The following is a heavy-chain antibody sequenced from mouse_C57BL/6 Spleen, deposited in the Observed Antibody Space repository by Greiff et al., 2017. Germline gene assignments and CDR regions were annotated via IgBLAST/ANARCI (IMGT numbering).Heavy chain of an antibody. V-gene: IGHV1-12*01. CDR1: GYTFTSYN. D-gene: IGHD2-2*01. CDR2: IYPGNGDT. J-gene: IGHJ3*01. Sequence: LQQSGAELVRPGASVKMSCKASGYTFTSYNMHWVKQTPRQGLEWIGAIYPGNGDTSYNQKCKGKATLTVDKSSSTAYMQLSSLTSEDSAVYFCARQEYGYDVGPWFAYWGQGTLVTVSA. CDR3: ARQEYGYDVGPWFAY.